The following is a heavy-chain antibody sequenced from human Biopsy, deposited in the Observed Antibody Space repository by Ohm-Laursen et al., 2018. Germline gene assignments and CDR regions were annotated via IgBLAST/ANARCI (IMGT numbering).Heavy chain of an antibody. CDR3: PTFHRGVDVFDI. CDR1: GYTFSRYW. CDR2: IKEDATLK. V-gene: IGHV3-7*01. Sequence: SLRLSCAASGYTFSRYWMTWVRQPPGKGLEWVATIKEDATLKWYADSVRGRFTVSRDNSKSLLYFQMDSLRAEDTAVYYCPTFHRGVDVFDIWGQGTMVTVSS. D-gene: IGHD3-10*01. J-gene: IGHJ3*02.